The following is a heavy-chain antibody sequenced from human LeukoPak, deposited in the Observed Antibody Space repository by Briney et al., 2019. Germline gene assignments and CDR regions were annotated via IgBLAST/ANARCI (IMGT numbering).Heavy chain of an antibody. CDR2: IKQDGSEK. V-gene: IGHV3-7*01. J-gene: IGHJ6*03. CDR1: GFTFSSYW. Sequence: GGSLRLSCAASGFTFSSYWMSWVRQAPGKGLEWVANIKQDGSEKYYVDSVKGRFTISRDNAKNSLYLQMNSLRAEDTAVYYCARDWFDEQQLGYYYYYMDVWGKGTTVTVSS. D-gene: IGHD6-13*01. CDR3: ARDWFDEQQLGYYYYYMDV.